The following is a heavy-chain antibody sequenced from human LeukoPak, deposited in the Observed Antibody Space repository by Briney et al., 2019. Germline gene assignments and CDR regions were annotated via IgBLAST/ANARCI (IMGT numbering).Heavy chain of an antibody. CDR2: INHSGST. CDR1: GGSFSGYY. CDR3: ARGPTYYYDSSGYYFPD. V-gene: IGHV4-34*01. D-gene: IGHD3-22*01. Sequence: PETLSLTCAVYGGSFSGYYWSWIRQPPGKGLEWIGEINHSGSTNYNPSLKSRVTISVDTSKNQFSLKLSSVTAADTAVYYCARGPTYYYDSSGYYFPDWGQGTLVTVSS. J-gene: IGHJ4*02.